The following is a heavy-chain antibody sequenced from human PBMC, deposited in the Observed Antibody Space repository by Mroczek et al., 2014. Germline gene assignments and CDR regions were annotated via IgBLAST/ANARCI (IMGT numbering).Heavy chain of an antibody. CDR2: INHSGST. J-gene: IGHJ4*02. CDR1: GGSFSGYY. V-gene: IGHV4-34*01. D-gene: IGHD6-13*01. CDR3: ASLPRRAAAGDY. Sequence: QVQLQQWGAGLLKPSETLSLTCAVYGGSFSGYYWSWIRQPPGKGLEWIGEINHSGSTNYNPSLKSRVTISVDTSKNQFSLKLSSVTAADTAVYYCASLPRRAAAGDYWGQGTLVTVSS.